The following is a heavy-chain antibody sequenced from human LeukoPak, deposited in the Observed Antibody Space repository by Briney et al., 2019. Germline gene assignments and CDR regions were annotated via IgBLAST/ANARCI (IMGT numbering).Heavy chain of an antibody. CDR1: GGTFSSYA. Sequence: SVKVSCKASGGTFSSYAISWVRQAPGQGLEWMGGIIPIFGTANYAQEFQGRVTITADESTSTAYMELNSLRAEDTAVYYCAKEIASSGWSAAGYWGQGTLVTVSS. J-gene: IGHJ4*02. V-gene: IGHV1-69*01. CDR3: AKEIASSGWSAAGY. D-gene: IGHD6-19*01. CDR2: IIPIFGTA.